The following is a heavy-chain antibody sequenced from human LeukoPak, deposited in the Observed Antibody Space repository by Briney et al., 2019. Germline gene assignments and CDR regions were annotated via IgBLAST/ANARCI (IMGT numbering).Heavy chain of an antibody. J-gene: IGHJ5*02. CDR3: ARAEIAAAGTDWFDP. V-gene: IGHV4-61*02. Sequence: SQTLSLTCSVSGGSISSGSYYWTWIRQPAGKGLEWIGRIYTSGSTNYNPSLNSRVTISVDTSKNQFSLKLSSVTAADTAVYYCARAEIAAAGTDWFDPWGQGTLVTVSS. D-gene: IGHD6-13*01. CDR1: GGSISSGSYY. CDR2: IYTSGST.